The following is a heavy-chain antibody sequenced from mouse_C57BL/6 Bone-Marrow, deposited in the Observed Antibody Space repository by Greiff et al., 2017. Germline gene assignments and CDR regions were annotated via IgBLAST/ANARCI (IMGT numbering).Heavy chain of an antibody. CDR3: ARKGDLLWLRRAAY. D-gene: IGHD2-9*01. Sequence: QVQLQQSGPGLVQPSQSLSITCTVSGFSLTSYGVHWVRQSPGTGLEWLGVIWSGGSTDYNAAFISRLSISKDNSKSQVFFKMNSLQADDTAIYYCARKGDLLWLRRAAYWGQGTLVTVSA. J-gene: IGHJ3*01. V-gene: IGHV2-2*01. CDR1: GFSLTSYG. CDR2: IWSGGST.